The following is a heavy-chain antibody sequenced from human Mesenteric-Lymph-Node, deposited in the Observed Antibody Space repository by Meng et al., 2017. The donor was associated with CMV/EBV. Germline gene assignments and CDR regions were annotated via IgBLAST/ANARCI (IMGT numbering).Heavy chain of an antibody. D-gene: IGHD3-3*01. J-gene: IGHJ4*02. Sequence: GESLKISCAVSGFTFSSSWMSWVRQAPGKGLEWVANIRVDGSQKDYVDSVKGRFTISRDNAQNSLYLQMNSLRAEDTAVYYCARVAYYDFWSGPSCFSDWGQGTLVTVSS. CDR1: GFTFSSSW. V-gene: IGHV3-7*01. CDR3: ARVAYYDFWSGPSCFSD. CDR2: IRVDGSQK.